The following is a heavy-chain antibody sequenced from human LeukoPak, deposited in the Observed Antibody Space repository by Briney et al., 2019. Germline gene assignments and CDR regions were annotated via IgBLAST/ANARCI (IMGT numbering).Heavy chain of an antibody. J-gene: IGHJ5*02. CDR2: IKQEGSEK. CDR3: ARDLGS. CDR1: GFTFSNFW. Sequence: PGGSLTLSCAASGFTFSNFWMSWVRQAPGKGLEWVANIKQEGSEKYYVDSVKGRFTISRDNAKNSLYLQMNNLRAEDTAVYYCARDLGSLGQGTLVTFSS. V-gene: IGHV3-7*01.